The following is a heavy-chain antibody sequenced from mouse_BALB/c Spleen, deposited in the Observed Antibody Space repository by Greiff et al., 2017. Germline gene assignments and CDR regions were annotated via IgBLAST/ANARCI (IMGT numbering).Heavy chain of an antibody. Sequence: EVHLVAPGGGLVQPGGSLRLSCASSGFTFTDYYMSWVRQPPGKALVWLGFIRNKANGYTTNYSATVKGRFTISRDNSQSILYLKMNTLRAEDSATYYCARERAYGYAMDCRGEGASVTVAS. J-gene: IGHJ4*01. CDR3: ARERAYGYAMDC. V-gene: IGHV7-3*02. CDR1: GFTFTDYY. CDR2: IRNKANGYTT. D-gene: IGHD3-3*01.